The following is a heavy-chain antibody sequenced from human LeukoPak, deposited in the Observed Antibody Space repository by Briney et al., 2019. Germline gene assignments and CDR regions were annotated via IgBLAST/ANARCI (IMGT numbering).Heavy chain of an antibody. Sequence: SETLSLTCTVSGGSISSSSYYWGWIRQPPGKGLEWIGSIYYSGSTYYNPSLKSRVTISVDTSKNQFSLKLSSVTAADTAVYYCASAQNPTYYYDSSGYYPINWGQGTLVTVSS. CDR1: GGSISSSSYY. CDR3: ASAQNPTYYYDSSGYYPIN. J-gene: IGHJ4*02. D-gene: IGHD3-22*01. CDR2: IYYSGST. V-gene: IGHV4-39*07.